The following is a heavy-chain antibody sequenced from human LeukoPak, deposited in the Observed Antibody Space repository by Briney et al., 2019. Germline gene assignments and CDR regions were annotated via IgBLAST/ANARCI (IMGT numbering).Heavy chain of an antibody. CDR2: IRYDGSNK. J-gene: IGHJ4*02. V-gene: IGHV3-30*02. D-gene: IGHD3-22*01. CDR3: ARESESYDSSGSTFNY. CDR1: GFTFSSYG. Sequence: GGSLRLSCAASGFTFSSYGMHWVRQAPGKGLEWVAFIRYDGSNKYYADSVKGRFTISRDNSKDTLYLQMNSLRAEDTAVYYCARESESYDSSGSTFNYWGQGTLVTVSS.